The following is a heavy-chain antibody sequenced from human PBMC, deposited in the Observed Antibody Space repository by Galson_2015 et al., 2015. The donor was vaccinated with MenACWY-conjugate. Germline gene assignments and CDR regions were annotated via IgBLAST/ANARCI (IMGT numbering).Heavy chain of an antibody. Sequence: AASGFTFRRYAMHWVRQAPGPGLAWVAVIWNDGSNKYYADSVRGRFTVSRDNSKNTVSLQMDSLRGDDTAVYFCARDRGTRNWYFDYWGQGILVTVPS. CDR3: ARDRGTRNWYFDY. CDR1: GFTFRRYA. D-gene: IGHD1-1*01. CDR2: IWNDGSNK. V-gene: IGHV3-33*01. J-gene: IGHJ4*02.